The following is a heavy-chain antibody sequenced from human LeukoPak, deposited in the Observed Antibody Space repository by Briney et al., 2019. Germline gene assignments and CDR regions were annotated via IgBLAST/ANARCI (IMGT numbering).Heavy chain of an antibody. CDR1: GFTFRSFW. Sequence: GGSLRLSCAASGFTFRSFWMSWVRQAPGKRLEWVANIKQNGAEEYYMDSVKGRFAISRDNAKNSVYLQMNSLRVEDTAIYYCARYTAVSSPGAFDIWGQGTMVTVPS. V-gene: IGHV3-7*03. J-gene: IGHJ3*02. CDR2: IKQNGAEE. D-gene: IGHD4-17*01. CDR3: ARYTAVSSPGAFDI.